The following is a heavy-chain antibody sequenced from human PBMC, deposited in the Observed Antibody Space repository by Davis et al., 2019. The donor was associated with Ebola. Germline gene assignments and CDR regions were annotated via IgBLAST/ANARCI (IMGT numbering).Heavy chain of an antibody. CDR1: GGSISSGGYS. D-gene: IGHD3-22*01. CDR3: ARGSLKYYYDSSGYNY. CDR2: IYHSGST. J-gene: IGHJ4*02. Sequence: SETLSLTCAVSGGSISSGGYSWSWIRQPPGKGLEWIGYIYHSGSTNYNPSLKSRVTISVDTSKNQFSLKLSSVTAADTAVYYCARGSLKYYYDSSGYNYWGQGTLVTVSS. V-gene: IGHV4-30-2*01.